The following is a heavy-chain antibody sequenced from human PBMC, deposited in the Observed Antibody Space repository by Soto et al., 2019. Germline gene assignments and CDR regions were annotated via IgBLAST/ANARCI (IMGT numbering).Heavy chain of an antibody. J-gene: IGHJ4*02. CDR1: GFTVSSNY. Sequence: GGSLRLSCAASGFTVSSNYMSWVRQAPGKGLEWVSVIYSGGSAYYADSVKGRFTISRDNSKNTLYLQMNSLRAEDTAVYYCARHGYSYGGGYFDDWGQGILVTVAS. CDR3: ARHGYSYGGGYFDD. D-gene: IGHD5-18*01. V-gene: IGHV3-66*04. CDR2: IYSGGSA.